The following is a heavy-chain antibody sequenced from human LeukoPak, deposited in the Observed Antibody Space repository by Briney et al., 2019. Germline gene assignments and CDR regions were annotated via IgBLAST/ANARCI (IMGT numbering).Heavy chain of an antibody. J-gene: IGHJ6*02. V-gene: IGHV3-21*01. CDR2: ISSSSSYI. D-gene: IGHD3-9*01. CDR1: GFTFSSYS. CDR3: ARSGPADYDILKGDYYYYYGMDV. Sequence: GGSLLLSCAASGFTFSSYSMNGGRQAPGKGLEGVSSISSSSSYIYYADSVKGRFTISRDNAKNSLYRQMNSLRAEDRAVYYCARSGPADYDILKGDYYYYYGMDVWGQGTTVTVSS.